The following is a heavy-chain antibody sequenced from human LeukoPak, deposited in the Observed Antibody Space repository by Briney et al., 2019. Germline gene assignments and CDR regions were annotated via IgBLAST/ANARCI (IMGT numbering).Heavy chain of an antibody. J-gene: IGHJ3*02. Sequence: SETLSLTCTVSGGSISSYYWSWIRQPPGKGLEWIGYIHYSGTTNYNPSLKSRVIISVDTSKNQFSLNLSSVTAADTAVYYCAKTLSGSAYDAFDIWGQGTMVTVSS. CDR2: IHYSGTT. D-gene: IGHD6-25*01. V-gene: IGHV4-59*08. CDR3: AKTLSGSAYDAFDI. CDR1: GGSISSYY.